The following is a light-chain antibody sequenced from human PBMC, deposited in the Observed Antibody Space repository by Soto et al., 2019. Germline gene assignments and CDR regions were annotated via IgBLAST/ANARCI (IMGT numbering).Light chain of an antibody. V-gene: IGKV3-11*01. CDR3: QQRSNWPPYT. CDR2: DAS. CDR1: QSISSY. J-gene: IGKJ2*01. Sequence: IGLKQSPATLSLSPGERATLSCRASQSISSYLAWYQQKPGQAPRLLIYDASNRATGIPARFSGSGSGTDFTLTISSLEPEDFAVYYCQQRSNWPPYTFGQGTKLEIK.